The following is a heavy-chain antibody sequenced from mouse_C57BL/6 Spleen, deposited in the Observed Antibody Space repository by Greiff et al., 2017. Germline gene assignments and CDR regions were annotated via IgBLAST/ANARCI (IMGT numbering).Heavy chain of an antibody. V-gene: IGHV14-4*01. CDR3: TTAYYYGSKASWFAY. Sequence: VQLQQSGAELVRPGASVKLSCTASGFNIKDDYMHWVKQRPEQGLEWIGWLDPENGDTESASKFQGKATITADTSSNTAYLQLSSLTSEDTAVYYCTTAYYYGSKASWFAYWGQGTLVTVSA. CDR2: LDPENGDT. CDR1: GFNIKDDY. D-gene: IGHD1-1*01. J-gene: IGHJ3*01.